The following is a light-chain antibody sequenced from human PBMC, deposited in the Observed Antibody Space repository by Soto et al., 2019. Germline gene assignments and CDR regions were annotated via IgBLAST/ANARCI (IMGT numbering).Light chain of an antibody. V-gene: IGLV2-14*01. CDR3: SSYKSSSTRYV. CDR2: EVI. CDR1: SSYVCGYNY. Sequence: SALRQPASFSGSPRPSITISCTGLSSYVCGYNYVSWYQQHPGKAPKLMIYEVINRPSGVSNRFSGSKSGNKASLTISGLQAEDEADYYCSSYKSSSTRYVFGTGTKVTGL. J-gene: IGLJ1*01.